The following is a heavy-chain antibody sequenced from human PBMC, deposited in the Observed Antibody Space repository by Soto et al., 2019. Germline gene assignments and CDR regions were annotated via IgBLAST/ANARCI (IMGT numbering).Heavy chain of an antibody. J-gene: IGHJ4*02. V-gene: IGHV1-69*13. CDR1: GCTFSNYA. CDR3: ARGKVEMATTYDY. Sequence: SVKVSCKASGCTFSNYAISWVRQAPGQGLEWMGGIIPIFGTANYAQKFQGRVTITADESTSTAYMELSSLRSEDTAVYYCARGKVEMATTYDYWGQGTLVTVSS. D-gene: IGHD5-12*01. CDR2: IIPIFGTA.